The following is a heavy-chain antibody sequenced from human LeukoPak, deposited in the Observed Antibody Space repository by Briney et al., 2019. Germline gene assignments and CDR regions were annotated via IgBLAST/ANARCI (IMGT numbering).Heavy chain of an antibody. J-gene: IGHJ4*02. CDR2: IYSGSTT. V-gene: IGHV3-53*01. CDR3: ARYHSGWYYSDY. CDR1: GFIVSSNY. D-gene: IGHD6-19*01. Sequence: GGSLRLSCAASGFIVSSNYMSWVRQAPGKGLEWVSVIYSGSTTYYADSVTGRITISRYNSKNTLYLQMNSLRAEDTAVYYCARYHSGWYYSDYWGQGTLVTASS.